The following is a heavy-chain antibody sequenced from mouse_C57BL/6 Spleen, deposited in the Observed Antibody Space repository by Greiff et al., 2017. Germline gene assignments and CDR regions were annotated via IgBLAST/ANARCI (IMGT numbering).Heavy chain of an antibody. CDR1: GFTFSSYA. J-gene: IGHJ2*01. Sequence: EVMLVESGGGLVKPGGSLKLSCAASGFTFSSYAMSWVRQTPEKRLEWVATISDGGSYTYYPDNVKGRFTISRDNAKNNLYLQMSHLKSEDTAMYYCAREGSGSSYPRYWGQGTTLTVSS. V-gene: IGHV5-4*01. D-gene: IGHD1-1*01. CDR2: ISDGGSYT. CDR3: AREGSGSSYPRY.